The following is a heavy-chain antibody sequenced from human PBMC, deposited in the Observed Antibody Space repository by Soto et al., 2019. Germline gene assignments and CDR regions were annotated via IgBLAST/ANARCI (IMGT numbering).Heavy chain of an antibody. CDR2: IYYSGST. CDR1: GDSISTYH. J-gene: IGHJ4*02. Sequence: SETLSLTCSVSGDSISTYHWSWIRQPPGKGLEWIGYIYYSGSTNYNPSLKSRVTISVDTSKNQFSLKLSSVTAADTAVYYCGGRAGRYYYDSSGYFDYGGQGTLVTVSS. CDR3: GGRAGRYYYDSSGYFDY. D-gene: IGHD3-22*01. V-gene: IGHV4-59*01.